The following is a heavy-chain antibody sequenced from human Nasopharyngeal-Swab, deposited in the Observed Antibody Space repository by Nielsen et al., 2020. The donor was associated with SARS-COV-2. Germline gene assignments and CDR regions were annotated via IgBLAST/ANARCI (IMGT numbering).Heavy chain of an antibody. V-gene: IGHV1-2*02. Sequence: ASVKVSCKASGYSFTGYYLHWVRQAPGQGPEWVGSLNPNSGGTNYAQKFQGRVTLTLDTSINTAYMGLTSLRSDDTAVYYCAREIYYGSGSYYVDDAFDIWGQGTMVTVSS. CDR3: AREIYYGSGSYYVDDAFDI. CDR1: GYSFTGYY. D-gene: IGHD3-10*01. J-gene: IGHJ3*02. CDR2: LNPNSGGT.